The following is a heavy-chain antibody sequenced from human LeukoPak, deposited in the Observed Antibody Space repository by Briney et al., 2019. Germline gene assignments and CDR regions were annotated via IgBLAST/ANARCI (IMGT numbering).Heavy chain of an antibody. J-gene: IGHJ4*02. V-gene: IGHV3-11*04. CDR1: GFTFSDYY. CDR3: ARDEYYYDSSTGFDY. CDR2: IISSGSTI. Sequence: PGGSLRLSCAASGFTFSDYYMSWIRQAPGKGLEWVSYIISSGSTIYYADSVKGRFTITRDNAKNSLYLQMNSLRAEDTAVYYCARDEYYYDSSTGFDYWGQGTLVTVSS. D-gene: IGHD3-22*01.